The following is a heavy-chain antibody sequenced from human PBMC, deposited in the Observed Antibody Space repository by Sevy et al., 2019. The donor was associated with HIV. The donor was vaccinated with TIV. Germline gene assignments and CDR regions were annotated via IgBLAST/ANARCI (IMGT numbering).Heavy chain of an antibody. CDR1: GFTFSSYA. J-gene: IGHJ6*02. CDR2: ISGSGGST. CDR3: AKDCLDSSGYYYAPYYYYYYGMDV. D-gene: IGHD3-22*01. Sequence: GGSLRLSCAASGFTFSSYAMSWVRQAPGKGLEWVSAISGSGGSTYYADSVKGRFTISRDNSKNTLYLQMNSLRAEDTAVYYCAKDCLDSSGYYYAPYYYYYYGMDVWGQGTTVTVSS. V-gene: IGHV3-23*01.